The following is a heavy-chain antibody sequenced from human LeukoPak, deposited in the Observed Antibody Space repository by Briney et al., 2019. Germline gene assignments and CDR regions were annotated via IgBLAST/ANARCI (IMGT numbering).Heavy chain of an antibody. CDR2: ISASGHKT. CDR1: GFTFNSYA. CDR3: AKELVPYYFDY. Sequence: GGSLRLSCAASGFTFNSYAITWVRQAPGKGLEWVSAISASGHKTYYADSVKGRSTISRDNFKNTLYLQMNSLRAEDTAVYYCAKELVPYYFDYWGQGTLVTVSS. J-gene: IGHJ4*02. V-gene: IGHV3-23*01. D-gene: IGHD2-2*01.